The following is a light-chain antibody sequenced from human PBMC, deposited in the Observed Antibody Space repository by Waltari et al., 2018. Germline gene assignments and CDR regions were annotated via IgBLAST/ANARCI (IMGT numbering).Light chain of an antibody. J-gene: IGLJ2*01. V-gene: IGLV1-44*01. CDR2: SNN. Sequence: QSVLTQPPSASGPPGQMATIPCSGSTSNIGSNTVNWYQQLPGTAPKLLTQSNNQRPSGVPDRFSGSKSGTSASLIISGLQSEDEAEYFCAAWDDSLKAVLFGGGTKLTVL. CDR3: AAWDDSLKAVL. CDR1: TSNIGSNT.